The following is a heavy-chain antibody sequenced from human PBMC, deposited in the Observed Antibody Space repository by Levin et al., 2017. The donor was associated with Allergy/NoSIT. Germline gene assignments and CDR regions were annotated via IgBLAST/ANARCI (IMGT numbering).Heavy chain of an antibody. CDR3: ARVFNYYDSSGDTPYRWFDP. V-gene: IGHV4-59*01. CDR1: GGSISSYY. J-gene: IGHJ5*02. Sequence: SETLSLTCTVSGGSISSYYWSWIRQPPGKGLEWIGYIYYSGSTNYNPSLKSRVTISVDTSKNQFSLKLSSVTAADTAVYYCARVFNYYDSSGDTPYRWFDPWGQGTLVTVSS. D-gene: IGHD3-22*01. CDR2: IYYSGST.